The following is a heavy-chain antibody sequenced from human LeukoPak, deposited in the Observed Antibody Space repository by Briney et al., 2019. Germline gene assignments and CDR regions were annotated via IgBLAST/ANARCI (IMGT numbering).Heavy chain of an antibody. CDR2: IYSGGST. Sequence: GGSLRLSCAASGFTVSSNYISWVRPAPGKGLEWVSVIYSGGSTYYADSVKGRFTISRDNSKNTLYLQMNSLRAEDTAVYYCARDSGPDAFDIWGQGTMVTVSS. CDR1: GFTVSSNY. J-gene: IGHJ3*02. D-gene: IGHD1-26*01. V-gene: IGHV3-66*02. CDR3: ARDSGPDAFDI.